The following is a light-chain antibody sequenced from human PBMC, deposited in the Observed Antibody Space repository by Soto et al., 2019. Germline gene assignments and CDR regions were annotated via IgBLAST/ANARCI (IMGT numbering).Light chain of an antibody. CDR3: QQLNSYPLT. V-gene: IGKV1-9*01. CDR1: QGLNSY. Sequence: DIPLTQSPSFLSASVGDRVTITCRASQGLNSYFAWYQQKPGKAPKLLLYATSTLQSVFPSRFSGSGSGAEFTLTITSLQPEDIATYYCQQLNSYPLTFGGGTKVEIK. J-gene: IGKJ4*01. CDR2: ATS.